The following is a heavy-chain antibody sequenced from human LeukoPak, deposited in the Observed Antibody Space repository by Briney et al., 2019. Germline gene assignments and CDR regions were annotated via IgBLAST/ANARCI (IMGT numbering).Heavy chain of an antibody. D-gene: IGHD2-2*01. CDR1: GFTFSSYW. CDR2: IKQDGSEK. Sequence: PGGSLRLSCAASGFTFSSYWMSWVRKAPGKGLEWVANIKQDGSEKYYVDSVKGRFTISRDNAKNSLYLQMNSLRAEDTAVYYCARANQVVPAAMSYFDYWGQGTLVTVSS. J-gene: IGHJ4*02. CDR3: ARANQVVPAAMSYFDY. V-gene: IGHV3-7*03.